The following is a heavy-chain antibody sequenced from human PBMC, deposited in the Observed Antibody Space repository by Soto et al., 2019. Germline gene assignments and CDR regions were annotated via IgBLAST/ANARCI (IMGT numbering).Heavy chain of an antibody. CDR1: AGSISSYY. Sequence: SQTLSLTCTVSAGSISSYYWSWIRQPAGKGLEWIGRIYTSGSTNYNPSLKSRVTMSVDTSKNQFYLKLSSVTAADTAVYYCEKANSFADSSSWSLFRTDITYYCGTDSWAQSTTDTAAS. J-gene: IGHJ6*02. V-gene: IGHV4-4*07. CDR3: EKANSFADSSSWSLFRTDITYYCGTDS. CDR2: IYTSGST. D-gene: IGHD6-13*01.